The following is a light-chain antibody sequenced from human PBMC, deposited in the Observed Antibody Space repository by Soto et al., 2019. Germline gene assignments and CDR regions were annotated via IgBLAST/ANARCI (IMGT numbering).Light chain of an antibody. V-gene: IGKV1-5*01. J-gene: IGKJ1*01. CDR1: QTIGSW. CDR2: DAS. Sequence: DIQMTQSPSTLSASVVDRVTVTCRASQTIGSWLAWYQQKPERAPKLLIFDASSLESGVPSRFSGNGSGTEFTLTISGLQPDDFASYYCQQYNSYSGMFGQGTKV. CDR3: QQYNSYSGM.